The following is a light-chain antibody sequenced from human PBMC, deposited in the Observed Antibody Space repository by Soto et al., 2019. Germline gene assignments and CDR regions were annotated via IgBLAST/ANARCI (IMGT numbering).Light chain of an antibody. CDR3: KQRYSTPPS. CDR2: DAY. CDR1: QSVIIN. J-gene: IGKJ5*01. V-gene: IGKV3D-15*01. Sequence: EIVLTHSPGTLSVSPVEIATLSFSSSQSVIINLAFYQQTPGQAPRPRINDAYNRATGITARFSGSGSGTDFTLTISSLQPEEFAAYYCKQRYSTPPSCGQGTRLEN.